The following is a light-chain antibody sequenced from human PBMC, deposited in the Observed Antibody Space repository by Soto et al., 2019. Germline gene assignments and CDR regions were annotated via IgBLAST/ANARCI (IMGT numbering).Light chain of an antibody. CDR1: SSNIGSNT. J-gene: IGLJ3*02. CDR2: SSN. CDR3: AAWDDSLNGWV. Sequence: QSVLTQPPSASGTPGQRVTISCSGSSSNIGSNTVNWYQQLPGTAPKLLIYSSNQRPSGFPDRFSGSKSGTSASLAISGLQSEDEDDYYCAAWDDSLNGWVFGGGTKLTVL. V-gene: IGLV1-44*01.